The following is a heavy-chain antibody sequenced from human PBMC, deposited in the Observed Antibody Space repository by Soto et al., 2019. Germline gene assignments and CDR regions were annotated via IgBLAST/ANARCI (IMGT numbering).Heavy chain of an antibody. J-gene: IGHJ4*02. D-gene: IGHD2-15*01. CDR1: GGTFTTFA. CDR2: IIPIFCTA. CDR3: ARGYCSGGSCSDY. V-gene: IGHV1-69*13. Sequence: PVQGSCTASGGTFTTFAISWVRHAPRQGLEWMGGIIPIFCTANYAQKFQGRATITADESTSTAYMELSSLRSEDTAVYYCARGYCSGGSCSDYWGQRTLVTVSS.